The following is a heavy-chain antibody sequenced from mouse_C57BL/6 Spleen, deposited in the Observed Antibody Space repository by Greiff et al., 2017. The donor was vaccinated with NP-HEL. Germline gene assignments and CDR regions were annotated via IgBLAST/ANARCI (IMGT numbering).Heavy chain of an antibody. J-gene: IGHJ3*01. CDR1: GYSFTSYY. CDR3: AEEGFAY. CDR2: IYPGSGNT. Sequence: VKLMESGPELVKPGASVKISCKASGYSFTSYYIHWVKQRPGQGLEWIGWIYPGSGNTKYNEKFKGKATLTADTSSSTAYMQLSSLTSEDSAVYYCAEEGFAYWGQGTLVTVSA. V-gene: IGHV1-66*01.